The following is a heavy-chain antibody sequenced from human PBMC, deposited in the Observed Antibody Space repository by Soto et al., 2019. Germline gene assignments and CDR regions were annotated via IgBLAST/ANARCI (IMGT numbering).Heavy chain of an antibody. J-gene: IGHJ4*02. Sequence: SETLSLTCAVYGGSFSGYYWSWIRQPPVKGLEWIGEINHSGSTNYNPSLKSRVTIAVDASKNQFSLKLSSVTAADTAVYYCARDNNSSGWYTYCGQGTLVTVSS. D-gene: IGHD6-19*01. CDR2: INHSGST. CDR3: ARDNNSSGWYTY. CDR1: GGSFSGYY. V-gene: IGHV4-34*01.